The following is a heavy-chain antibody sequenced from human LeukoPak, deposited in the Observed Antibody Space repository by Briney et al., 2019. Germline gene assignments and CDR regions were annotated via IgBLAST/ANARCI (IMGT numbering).Heavy chain of an antibody. CDR3: ARDSYYGDIFDY. D-gene: IGHD4-17*01. CDR1: GFTVSGKY. CDR2: ISSSSSYI. V-gene: IGHV3-21*01. Sequence: GGSLRLSCAASGFTVSGKYMSWVRQAPGKGLEWVSSISSSSSYIYYADSVKGRFTISRDNAKNSLYLQMNSLRAEDTAVYYCARDSYYGDIFDYWGQGTLVTVSS. J-gene: IGHJ4*02.